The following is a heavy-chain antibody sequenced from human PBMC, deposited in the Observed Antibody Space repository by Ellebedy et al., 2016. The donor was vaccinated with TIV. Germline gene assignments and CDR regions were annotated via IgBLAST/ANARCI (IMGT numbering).Heavy chain of an antibody. CDR1: GGSFSGYY. Sequence: SETLSLTXAVYGGSFSGYYWSWIRQPPGKGLEWIGYIYYSGSTNYNPSLKSRVTISVDTSKNQFSLKLSSVTAADTAVYYCARFRLWFGESSLGWFDPWGQGTLVTVSS. J-gene: IGHJ5*02. CDR2: IYYSGST. CDR3: ARFRLWFGESSLGWFDP. V-gene: IGHV4-59*01. D-gene: IGHD3-10*01.